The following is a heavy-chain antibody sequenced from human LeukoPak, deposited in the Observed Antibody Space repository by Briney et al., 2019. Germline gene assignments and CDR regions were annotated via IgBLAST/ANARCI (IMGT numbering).Heavy chain of an antibody. Sequence: SQTLSLTCTVSGGSISSGGYYWSWIRQHPGKGLEWIGYIYYSGSTYYNPSLKSRVTISVDTSKNQFSLKLSFVTAADTAVYYCARVIGYCSSTSCYYYYYYMDVWGKGTTVTVSS. CDR1: GGSISSGGYY. CDR3: ARVIGYCSSTSCYYYYYYMDV. V-gene: IGHV4-31*03. CDR2: IYYSGST. D-gene: IGHD2-2*03. J-gene: IGHJ6*03.